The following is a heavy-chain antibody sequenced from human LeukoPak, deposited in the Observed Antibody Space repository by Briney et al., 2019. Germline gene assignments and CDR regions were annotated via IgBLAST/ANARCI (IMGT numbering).Heavy chain of an antibody. CDR3: ARGRIGGPKAPFDY. Sequence: SETLSLTCTVSGGSLSNYYWSWIRQPPGKGLEWIGHIYESGSTTYNPSLKSQVTISVDTSKKQFSLRLSSVTAADTAVYYCARGRIGGPKAPFDYWGQGTLVTVPS. V-gene: IGHV4-59*01. CDR2: IYESGST. J-gene: IGHJ4*02. D-gene: IGHD3-16*01. CDR1: GGSLSNYY.